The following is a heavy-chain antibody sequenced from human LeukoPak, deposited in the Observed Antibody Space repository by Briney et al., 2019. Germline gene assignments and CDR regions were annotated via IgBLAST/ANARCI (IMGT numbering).Heavy chain of an antibody. D-gene: IGHD5-18*01. Sequence: PGGSLRLSCAASGFTFSSYGMHWVRQALGKGLEWVSSISRSSSYIYYADSVKGRFTISRDNAKNSLYLQMNSLRAEDTAIYYCARDRPSRRPGMVGEYWGQGTLVTVSS. J-gene: IGHJ4*02. CDR1: GFTFSSYG. V-gene: IGHV3-21*01. CDR3: ARDRPSRRPGMVGEY. CDR2: ISRSSSYI.